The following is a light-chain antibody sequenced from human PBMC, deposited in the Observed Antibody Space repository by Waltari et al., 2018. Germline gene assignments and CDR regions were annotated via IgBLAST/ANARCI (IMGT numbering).Light chain of an antibody. CDR3: CSYAGTWL. J-gene: IGLJ3*02. CDR2: QGT. Sequence: QSALTQPASMSASPGQSITISCTATNNDFGPYDLVSWYQQHPGRAPKLLIFQGTKRPSEVSGRFSGSKSADTASLTISGLQPEDEADYYCCSYAGTWLFGGGTKVTVL. V-gene: IGLV2-23*01. CDR1: NNDFGPYDL.